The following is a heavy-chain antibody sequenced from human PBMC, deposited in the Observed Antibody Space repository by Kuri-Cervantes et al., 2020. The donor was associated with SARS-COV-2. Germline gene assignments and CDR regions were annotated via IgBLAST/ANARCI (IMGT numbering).Heavy chain of an antibody. CDR2: IYYSGST. J-gene: IGHJ3*02. Sequence: GSLRLSCTVSGGSISSYYWSWIRQPPGKGLEWIGYIYYSGSTNYNPSLKSRVTISVDTSKNQFSLKLSSVTAADTAVYYCARHTTFGAHDAFDIWGQGTMVTVSS. D-gene: IGHD3-3*01. CDR3: ARHTTFGAHDAFDI. V-gene: IGHV4-59*01. CDR1: GGSISSYY.